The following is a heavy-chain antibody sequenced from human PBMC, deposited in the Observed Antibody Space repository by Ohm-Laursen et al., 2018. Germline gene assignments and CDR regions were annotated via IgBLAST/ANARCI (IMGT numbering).Heavy chain of an antibody. Sequence: SSLRLSCAATGFTFSSYGIHWVRQAPVKGLEWVAVIWYDGSNKYYADSVKGRFTISTDNSKNTLYLQMNSLRAYDTAVYYCARCQSSRSLFDSWGQGTLVTVSS. CDR2: IWYDGSNK. D-gene: IGHD2-2*01. V-gene: IGHV3-33*01. J-gene: IGHJ4*02. CDR1: GFTFSSYG. CDR3: ARCQSSRSLFDS.